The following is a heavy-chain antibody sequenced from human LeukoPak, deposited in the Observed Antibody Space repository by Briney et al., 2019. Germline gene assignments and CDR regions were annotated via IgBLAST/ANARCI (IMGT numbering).Heavy chain of an antibody. Sequence: GGSLRLSCAASGFSFSSHWMHWVRQAPGKGLEWVAVISYDGSNKYYADSVKGRFTISRDNSKNTLYLQMNSLRAEDTAVYYCAKGVTTDYYFDYWGQGTLVTVSS. V-gene: IGHV3-30*18. CDR2: ISYDGSNK. CDR3: AKGVTTDYYFDY. D-gene: IGHD4-17*01. J-gene: IGHJ4*02. CDR1: GFSFSSHW.